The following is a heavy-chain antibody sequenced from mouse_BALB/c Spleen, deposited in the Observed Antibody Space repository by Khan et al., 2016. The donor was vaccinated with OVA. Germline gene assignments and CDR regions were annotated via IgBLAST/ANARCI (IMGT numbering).Heavy chain of an antibody. J-gene: IGHJ4*01. CDR2: IWSDGRT. Sequence: QVQLKQSGPDLVAPSQSLSITCTVSGFSLTNYAIHWVRQPPGKGLEWLVGIWSDGRTTYNSALKSRLSISKDNSKSQVFLKINSLQTDDTAMYYCARHQFPLSMDSWGQGISVTVSS. CDR3: ARHQFPLSMDS. CDR1: GFSLTNYA. V-gene: IGHV2-6-2*01.